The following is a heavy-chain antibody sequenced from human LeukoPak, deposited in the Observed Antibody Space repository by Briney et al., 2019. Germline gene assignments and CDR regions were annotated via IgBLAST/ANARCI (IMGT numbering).Heavy chain of an antibody. CDR2: INPSGGST. J-gene: IGHJ3*02. CDR1: GYTFTSYY. D-gene: IGHD3-16*01. V-gene: IGHV1-46*01. CDR3: ASPLGRANAFDI. Sequence: ASVKVSCTASGYTFTSYYMHWVRQAPGQGLEWMGIINPSGGSTSYAQKFQGRVTMTRDTSTSTVYMELSSLRSEDTAVYYCASPLGRANAFDIWGQGTMVTVSS.